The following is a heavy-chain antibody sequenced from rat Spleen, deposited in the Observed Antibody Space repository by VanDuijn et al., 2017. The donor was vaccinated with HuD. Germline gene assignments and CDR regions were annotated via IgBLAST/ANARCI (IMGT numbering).Heavy chain of an antibody. V-gene: IGHV5-7*01. Sequence: EVQLVESGGGLVQPGRSLKLSCAASGFTFSDYNMAWVRQAPKKGLEWVATITHIGGSTFYPDSVRGRFTISRDNAQNTLYLQMNSLRSEDTATYYCARDSTYASLDYWGQGVTVTVSS. CDR3: ARDSTYASLDY. CDR1: GFTFSDYN. CDR2: ITHIGGST. J-gene: IGHJ2*01. D-gene: IGHD1-2*01.